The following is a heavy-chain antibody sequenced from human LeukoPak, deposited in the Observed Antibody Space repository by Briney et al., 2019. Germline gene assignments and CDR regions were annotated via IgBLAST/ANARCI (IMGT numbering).Heavy chain of an antibody. V-gene: IGHV3-49*04. J-gene: IGHJ6*02. CDR2: IRNKAYGGTT. CDR1: GFTFGDFA. D-gene: IGHD7-27*01. CDR3: TRGKTGDAFYFYGMDV. Sequence: GRSLRLSCTASGFTFGDFAMSWVRQAPGRGLEWVGFIRNKAYGGTTEYAASVKGRFTISRDDSKSIAYLQMNSLKTEDTAVYYCTRGKTGDAFYFYGMDVWGQGTTVTVSS.